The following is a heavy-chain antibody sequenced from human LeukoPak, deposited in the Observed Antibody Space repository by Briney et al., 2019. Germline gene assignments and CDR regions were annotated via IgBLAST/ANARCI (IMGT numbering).Heavy chain of an antibody. CDR3: AKDLGYYYDSRAYEHFDY. V-gene: IGHV3-23*01. J-gene: IGHJ4*02. Sequence: GGSLRLSCAASGFTFSSYAMNWVRQAPGKGLEWVSAMSYSGSSTYYADSVKGRFTISRDNSKNTLYLQMNNLRAEDTAVYYCAKDLGYYYDSRAYEHFDYWGQGTLVTVSS. CDR1: GFTFSSYA. D-gene: IGHD3-22*01. CDR2: MSYSGSST.